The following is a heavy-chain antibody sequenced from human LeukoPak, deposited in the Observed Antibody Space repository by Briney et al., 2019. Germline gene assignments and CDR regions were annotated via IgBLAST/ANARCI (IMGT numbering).Heavy chain of an antibody. V-gene: IGHV1-8*03. CDR1: GYTFTSYA. CDR3: TRETSSRYFDY. J-gene: IGHJ4*02. CDR2: MNPNSGNT. Sequence: ASVKVSCKASGYTFTSYAMHWVRQAPGQRLEWMGWMNPNSGNTGYAQKFQGRVTITRNTSISTAYLELSSLRSDDTAVYYCTRETSSRYFDYWGQGTLVTVSS.